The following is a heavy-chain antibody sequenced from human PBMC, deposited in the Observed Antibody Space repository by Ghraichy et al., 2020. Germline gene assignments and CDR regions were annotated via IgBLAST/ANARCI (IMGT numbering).Heavy chain of an antibody. CDR2: INHSGST. CDR1: GGSFSGYY. V-gene: IGHV4-34*01. CDR3: ARVGYDSSGRDY. J-gene: IGHJ4*02. D-gene: IGHD3-22*01. Sequence: SQTLSLTCAVYGGSFSGYYWSWIRQPPGKGLEWIGEINHSGSTNYNPSLKSRVTISVDTSKNQFSLKLSSVTAADTAVYYCARVGYDSSGRDYWGQGTLVTVSS.